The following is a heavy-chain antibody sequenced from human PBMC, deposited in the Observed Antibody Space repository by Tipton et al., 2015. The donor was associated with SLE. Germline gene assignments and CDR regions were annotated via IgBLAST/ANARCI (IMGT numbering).Heavy chain of an antibody. V-gene: IGHV4-34*01. D-gene: IGHD5-12*01. CDR3: ASRGYSGYLVDY. Sequence: LRLSCAVYGGSFSGYYWSWIRQPPGKGLEWIGEINHSGSTNYNPPLKSRVTISVDTSKNQFSLKLSSVTAADTAVYYCASRGYSGYLVDYWGQGTLVTVSS. CDR2: INHSGST. J-gene: IGHJ4*02. CDR1: GGSFSGYY.